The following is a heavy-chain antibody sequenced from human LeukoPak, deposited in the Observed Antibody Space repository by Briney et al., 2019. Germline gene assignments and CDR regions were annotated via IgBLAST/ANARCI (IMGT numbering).Heavy chain of an antibody. CDR2: INSDGSST. CDR1: GFTFSSYR. D-gene: IGHD3-10*01. V-gene: IGHV3-74*01. J-gene: IGHJ4*02. Sequence: PGGSLRLSCAASGFTFSSYRMHWVRQAPGKGLVWVSRINSDGSSTSYADSVKGRFTISRDNAKNTLYLQMNSLRAEDTAVYYCARDVMYYYGSGSYYGDWGQGTLVTVSS. CDR3: ARDVMYYYGSGSYYGD.